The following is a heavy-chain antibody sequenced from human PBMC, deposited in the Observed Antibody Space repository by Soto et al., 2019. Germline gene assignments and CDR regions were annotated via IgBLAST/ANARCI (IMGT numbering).Heavy chain of an antibody. V-gene: IGHV1-3*05. CDR1: GYTFTSYA. J-gene: IGHJ5*02. D-gene: IGHD6-19*01. Sequence: QVQLVQSGAEEKKPGASVKVSCKASGYTFTSYAMHWVRQAPGQRLEWMGWINAGNGNTKYSQKFQGRVTITRDTSASTAYMELISLRSEDTAVYYCARGGGWYVWFDPWGQGTLVTFSS. CDR3: ARGGGWYVWFDP. CDR2: INAGNGNT.